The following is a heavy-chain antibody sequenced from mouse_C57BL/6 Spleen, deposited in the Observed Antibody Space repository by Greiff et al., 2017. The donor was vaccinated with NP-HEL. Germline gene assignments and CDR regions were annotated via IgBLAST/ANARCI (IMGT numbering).Heavy chain of an antibody. V-gene: IGHV3-6*01. J-gene: IGHJ2*01. CDR1: GYSITSGYY. CDR3: ARERLQLRPYYFDY. CDR2: ISYDGSN. D-gene: IGHD3-2*02. Sequence: EVQLQESGPGLVKPSQSLSLTCSVTGYSITSGYYWNWIRQFPGNKLEWMGYISYDGSNNYNPSLKNRISITRDTSKNQFFLKLNSVTTEDTATYYCARERLQLRPYYFDYWGQGTTLTVSS.